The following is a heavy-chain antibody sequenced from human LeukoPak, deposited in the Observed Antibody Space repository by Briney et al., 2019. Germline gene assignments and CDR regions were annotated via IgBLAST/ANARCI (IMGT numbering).Heavy chain of an antibody. CDR2: IYSDGST. CDR1: GLSVSSNY. V-gene: IGHV3-53*01. Sequence: PGGSLRLSCVASGLSVSSNYMSWVRQAPGKGLEWVSVIYSDGSTSYADCVKGRFTISRDNSKNTLYLQMNSLRAEDTAVYYCARGRYYYESSGNHPFDYWGQGTLVTVSS. D-gene: IGHD3-22*01. J-gene: IGHJ4*02. CDR3: ARGRYYYESSGNHPFDY.